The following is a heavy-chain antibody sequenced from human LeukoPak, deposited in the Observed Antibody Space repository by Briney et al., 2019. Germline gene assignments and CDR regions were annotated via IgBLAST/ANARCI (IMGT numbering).Heavy chain of an antibody. J-gene: IGHJ2*01. CDR2: INHSGST. V-gene: IGHV4-34*01. D-gene: IGHD6-13*01. CDR1: GGSFSGYC. CDR3: ARVYYSNSYDYWYFDL. Sequence: SETLSLTCAVYGGSFSGYCWSWIRQPPGKGLEWIGEINHSGSTNYNPSLKSRVTISVDTSKNQFSLKLSSVTAADTAVYYCARVYYSNSYDYWYFDLWGRGTLVTVSS.